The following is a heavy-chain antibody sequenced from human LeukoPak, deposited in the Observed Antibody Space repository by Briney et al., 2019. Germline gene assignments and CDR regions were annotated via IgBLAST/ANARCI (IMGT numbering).Heavy chain of an antibody. J-gene: IGHJ6*03. CDR3: AREFDGSGSYFYYYYYMDV. D-gene: IGHD3-10*01. CDR2: IDYSGGSS. V-gene: IGHV3-23*01. Sequence: GGSLRLSCTVSGFTLSSYEMSWIRQAPEKGLEWVSSIDYSGGSSYYADSVKGRFTISRDDSKNTLYLQLNSLRAEDTAVYYCAREFDGSGSYFYYYYYMDVWGKGTTVTISS. CDR1: GFTLSSYE.